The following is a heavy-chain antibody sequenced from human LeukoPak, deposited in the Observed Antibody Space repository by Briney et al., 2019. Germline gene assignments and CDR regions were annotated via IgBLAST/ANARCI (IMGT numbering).Heavy chain of an antibody. CDR2: INHSGST. CDR1: GGSFSGYY. CDR3: ARGRVNYYYYMDV. D-gene: IGHD2-21*01. J-gene: IGHJ6*03. V-gene: IGHV4-34*01. Sequence: SETLSLTCAVYGGSFSGYYWSWIRQPPGKELEWIGEINHSGSTNYNPSLKSRVTISVDTSKNQFSLKLSSVTAADTAVYYCARGRVNYYYYMDVWGKGTTVTVSS.